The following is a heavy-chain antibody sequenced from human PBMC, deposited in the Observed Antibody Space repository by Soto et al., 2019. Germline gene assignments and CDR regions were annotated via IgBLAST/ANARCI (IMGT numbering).Heavy chain of an antibody. CDR1: GFTFGGYA. Sequence: GGSLRLSCTVSGFTFGGYALSWFRQAPGRGLEWLGFIRGKAYYGTTEYAASVRGRFTISRDDSNSIAYLQINSLKTEDTAVYYCTRGMYSAYETSPLHFDFWGQGTLVTVSS. V-gene: IGHV3-49*03. CDR3: TRGMYSAYETSPLHFDF. CDR2: IRGKAYYGTT. J-gene: IGHJ4*02. D-gene: IGHD5-12*01.